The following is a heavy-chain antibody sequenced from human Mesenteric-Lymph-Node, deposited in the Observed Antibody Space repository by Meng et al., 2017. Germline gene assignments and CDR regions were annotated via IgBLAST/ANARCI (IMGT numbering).Heavy chain of an antibody. CDR1: GGSISSSNW. CDR3: ARAKITMIVVVNQANYYYYGMDV. CDR2: IYHSVST. Sequence: SETLSLTCAVSGGSISSSNWWSWVRQPPGKGLEWIGEIYHSVSTNYNPSLKSRVTISVDKSKNQFSLKLSSVTAADTAVYYCARAKITMIVVVNQANYYYYGMDVWGQGTMVTVSS. J-gene: IGHJ6*02. V-gene: IGHV4-4*02. D-gene: IGHD3-22*01.